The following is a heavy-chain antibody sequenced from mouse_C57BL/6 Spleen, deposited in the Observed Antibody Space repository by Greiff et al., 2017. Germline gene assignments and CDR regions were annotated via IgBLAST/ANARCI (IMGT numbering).Heavy chain of an antibody. CDR3: TRDGSGALAD. J-gene: IGHJ3*01. V-gene: IGHV1-15*01. D-gene: IGHD3-2*02. Sequence: QVQLLQSGAELVRPGASVTLSCKASGYTFTDYEMHWVKQTPVHGLEWIGAIDPVTGGTAYHQKFKGQAILTADKSSSTAYMQLRSLTSEDSAVYYCTRDGSGALADWGQGTLVTVSA. CDR2: IDPVTGGT. CDR1: GYTFTDYE.